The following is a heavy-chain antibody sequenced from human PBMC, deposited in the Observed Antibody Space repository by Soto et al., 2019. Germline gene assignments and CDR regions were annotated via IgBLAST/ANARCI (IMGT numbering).Heavy chain of an antibody. CDR2: IYYSGST. CDR1: GGSISSGGYY. V-gene: IGHV4-31*03. Sequence: QVQLQESGPGLVKPSQTLSLTCTVSGGSISSGGYYWSWILQHPGKGLEWIGYIYYSGSTYYNPPLKSRVTISVDTSKNQFSLKLSSVTAADTAVYYCAGARGGGGVSLYFDYWGQGTLVTVSS. J-gene: IGHJ4*02. CDR3: AGARGGGGVSLYFDY. D-gene: IGHD3-16*01.